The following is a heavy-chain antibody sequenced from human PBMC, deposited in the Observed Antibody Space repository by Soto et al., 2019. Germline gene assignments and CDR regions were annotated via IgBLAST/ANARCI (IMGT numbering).Heavy chain of an antibody. CDR3: ARVSHDLLTGPPWVWYFDL. D-gene: IGHD3-9*01. V-gene: IGHV4-34*01. CDR2: INDRGSI. Sequence: QVQLQQWGAGPLRPLETLSLTCGVSGGSFSGYYWAWIRQSPGKGLEWIGEINDRGSINYNPSLKSRVSISVDTSKNHYSLNLRSVTAADTAVYYCARVSHDLLTGPPWVWYFDLWGRGTLVTVSS. CDR1: GGSFSGYY. J-gene: IGHJ2*01.